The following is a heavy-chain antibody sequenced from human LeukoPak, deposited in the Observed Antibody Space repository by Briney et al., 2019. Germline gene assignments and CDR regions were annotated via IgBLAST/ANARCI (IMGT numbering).Heavy chain of an antibody. CDR3: GREATGTGWFDP. CDR2: INSNSGGT. CDR1: GSTFTGYY. J-gene: IGHJ5*02. Sequence: ASVKVSCKASGSTFTGYYMHWVRQAPGQGLEWMGWINSNSGGTNYAQKFQGRVTMTRDTSISTAYMELSRLRSDNTAVYYCGREATGTGWFDPGGQGTLVTVSS. V-gene: IGHV1-2*02. D-gene: IGHD1-1*01.